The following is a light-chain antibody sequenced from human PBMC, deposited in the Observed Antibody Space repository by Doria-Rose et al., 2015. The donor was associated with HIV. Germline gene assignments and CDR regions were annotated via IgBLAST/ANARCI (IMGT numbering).Light chain of an antibody. Sequence: TLSLSPGERATLSCRASQSLSGNYLAWYQQKPGQAPRLLISGASTRATGIPDRFTGSGSGTDFTLTISRLEPEDFALYYCQQYGSSSFTFGPGTTVDFK. CDR2: GAS. CDR1: QSLSGNY. J-gene: IGKJ3*01. CDR3: QQYGSSSFT. V-gene: IGKV3-20*01.